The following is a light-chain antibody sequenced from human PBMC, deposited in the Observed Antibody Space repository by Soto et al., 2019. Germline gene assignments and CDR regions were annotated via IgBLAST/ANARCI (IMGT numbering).Light chain of an antibody. CDR2: SDS. CDR3: AGWDGNLDGPMV. Sequence: QSALTQPPSVSGTPGQRVTISCSGGTSNIGSNTVNWYQQFPGTAPKLLIYSDSQRPSGVPDRFSGSKSGTSASLAITGLQSEDEADYYCAGWDGNLDGPMVFGGGTKLTVL. J-gene: IGLJ3*02. V-gene: IGLV1-44*01. CDR1: TSNIGSNT.